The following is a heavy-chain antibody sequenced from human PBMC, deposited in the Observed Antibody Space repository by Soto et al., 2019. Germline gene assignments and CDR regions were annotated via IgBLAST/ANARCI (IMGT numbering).Heavy chain of an antibody. CDR1: GYTFATYD. CDR3: ARRDGSIFSWLDS. CDR2: MNPNSGNT. V-gene: IGHV1-8*01. J-gene: IGHJ5*01. Sequence: QVQLVQSGAEVKTPGASVKVSCKASGYTFATYDINWVRQAPGQGLEWMGWMNPNSGNTGYAQKFQGRLTMTGDTALSIAHMEESSLRNEDTAVYYCARRDGSIFSWLDSWGQGTLVPVSA. D-gene: IGHD5-12*01.